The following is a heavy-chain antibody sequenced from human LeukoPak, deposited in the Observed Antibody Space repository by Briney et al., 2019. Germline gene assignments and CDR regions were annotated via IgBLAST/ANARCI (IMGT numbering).Heavy chain of an antibody. J-gene: IGHJ4*02. CDR3: ARDPSGSGWSLNN. CDR1: GFTFKDFW. D-gene: IGHD6-19*01. V-gene: IGHV3-33*08. CDR2: IWYDGSND. Sequence: GGSLRLSCAGSGFTFKDFWMSWVRQAPGKGLEWVAFIWYDGSNDHYADSVKGRFTISRDNSKNTVCLQMNSLRVEDTAVYYCARDPSGSGWSLNNWGQGTLVTVSS.